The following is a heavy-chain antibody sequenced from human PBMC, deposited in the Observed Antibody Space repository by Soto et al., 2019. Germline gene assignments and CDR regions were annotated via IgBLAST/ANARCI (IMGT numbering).Heavy chain of an antibody. CDR1: GGSITNYY. J-gene: IGHJ4*02. Sequence: SETLSLTCTVSGGSITNYYWTWIRQTPGKGLEWIGYVYYTGSTNYNPSLKSRVHISIDTSKNEFYLNLTSVTAAETAIYYCARLIPRRYSNSAFDYWGQGTLVTVSS. D-gene: IGHD5-12*01. CDR2: VYYTGST. CDR3: ARLIPRRYSNSAFDY. V-gene: IGHV4-59*12.